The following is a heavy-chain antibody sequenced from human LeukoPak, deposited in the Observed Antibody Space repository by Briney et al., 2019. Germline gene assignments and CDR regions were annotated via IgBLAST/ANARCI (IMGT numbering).Heavy chain of an antibody. CDR1: SCN. Sequence: SCNWRCARQPPGKGLEWIGYIYYSGNTNYNPSLKSRVTMSVDTSNNQFSLKLSSVTAPDAAVYYCGRDQGDILDYWGQGTLVTVSS. CDR3: GRDQGDILDY. J-gene: IGHJ4*02. D-gene: IGHD2-21*01. V-gene: IGHV4-59*01. CDR2: IYYSGNT.